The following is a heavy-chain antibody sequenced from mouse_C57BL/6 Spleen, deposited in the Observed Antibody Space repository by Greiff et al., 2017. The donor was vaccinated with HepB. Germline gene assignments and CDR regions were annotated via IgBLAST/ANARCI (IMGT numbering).Heavy chain of an antibody. J-gene: IGHJ2*01. Sequence: QVQLQQPGAELVKPGASVKMSCKASGYTFTSYWITWVKQRPGQGLEWIGDIYPGSGSTNYNEKFKSKATLTVDTSSSTAYMQLSSLTSEDSAVYYCAKWEISYGYLDYWGQGTTLTVSS. CDR3: AKWEISYGYLDY. CDR2: IYPGSGST. D-gene: IGHD1-1*02. V-gene: IGHV1-55*01. CDR1: GYTFTSYW.